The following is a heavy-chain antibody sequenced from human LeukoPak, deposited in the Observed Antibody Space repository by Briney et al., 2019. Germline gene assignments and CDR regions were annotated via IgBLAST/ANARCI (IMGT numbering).Heavy chain of an antibody. J-gene: IGHJ4*02. Sequence: GGSLRLSCAASGFTFSSYGMHWVRQAPGKGLEWVAVISYDGSNKYYADSVKGRFTIPRDNSKNTLYLQMNSLRAEDTAVYYCAKDYGSGRYDDPFDYWGQGTLVTVSS. D-gene: IGHD3-10*01. V-gene: IGHV3-30*18. CDR3: AKDYGSGRYDDPFDY. CDR2: ISYDGSNK. CDR1: GFTFSSYG.